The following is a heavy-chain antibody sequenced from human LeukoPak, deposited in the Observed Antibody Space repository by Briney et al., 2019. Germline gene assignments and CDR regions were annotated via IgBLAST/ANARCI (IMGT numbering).Heavy chain of an antibody. J-gene: IGHJ1*01. Sequence: GESLKISCTGSGYTFSNYWIGWVRQMPGKGLEWMGIIYPGDSDTRYSPSFQGQVTISADKSISTAYLQWSSLKASDTAMYYCARQLGDDSVSFQHWGQGTLVTVSS. V-gene: IGHV5-51*01. CDR1: GYTFSNYW. D-gene: IGHD3-16*01. CDR3: ARQLGDDSVSFQH. CDR2: IYPGDSDT.